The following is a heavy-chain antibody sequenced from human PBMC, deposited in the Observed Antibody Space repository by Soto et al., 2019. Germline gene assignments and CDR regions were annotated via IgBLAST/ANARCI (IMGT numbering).Heavy chain of an antibody. CDR1: GGSISSYY. V-gene: IGHV4-59*12. CDR3: ARDLLHGSGTLFYP. Sequence: SETLSLTCTVSGGSISSYYWSWIRQPPGKGLEWIGYIYYSGSTNYNPSLESRVTISIDTSRNQFSLRLSSVTAADTAVYYCARDLLHGSGTLFYPWGQGTLVTVSS. J-gene: IGHJ5*02. CDR2: IYYSGST. D-gene: IGHD3-10*01.